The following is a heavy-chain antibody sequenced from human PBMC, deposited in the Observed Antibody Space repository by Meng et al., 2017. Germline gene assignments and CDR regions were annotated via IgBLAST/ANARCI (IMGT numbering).Heavy chain of an antibody. CDR3: ARTRGDYYFDY. CDR2: IDYGGST. Sequence: VQLQEAGPGLVRPSETLSLTCTVSGDSVTVGSHYWSWIRQPPGKGLEWIGYIDYGGSTSYNPSLRSRVTISVDTSNNQFSLKLSSVTAADTAVFYCARTRGDYYFDYWGQGTLVTSPQ. D-gene: IGHD3-16*01. CDR1: GDSVTVGSHY. J-gene: IGHJ4*02. V-gene: IGHV4-61*01.